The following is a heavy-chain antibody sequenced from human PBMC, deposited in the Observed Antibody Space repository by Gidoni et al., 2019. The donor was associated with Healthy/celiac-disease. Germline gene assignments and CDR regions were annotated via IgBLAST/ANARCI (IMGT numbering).Heavy chain of an antibody. Sequence: QVQLVESGGGVVQPGRSLRLPCAASGFTFSSYGMHWVRQAPGKGLEWVAVISYDGSKKYYADTVKGRFTISRDNSKNTLYLQMNSLRAEDTAVYYCAKDEYYDFWSGPGRDWGQGTLVTVSS. D-gene: IGHD3-3*01. J-gene: IGHJ4*02. CDR2: ISYDGSKK. CDR1: GFTFSSYG. V-gene: IGHV3-30*18. CDR3: AKDEYYDFWSGPGRD.